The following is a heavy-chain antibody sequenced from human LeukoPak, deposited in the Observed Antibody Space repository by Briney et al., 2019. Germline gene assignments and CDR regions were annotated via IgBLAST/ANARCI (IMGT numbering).Heavy chain of an antibody. J-gene: IGHJ6*03. Sequence: ASVKLSCKASGYTFTGYYMHWVRQAPGQGLEWMGWINPNSGGTNYAQKFQGGVTMTRDTSISTAYMELNSFSSDDTAMYYCARQLHYKYYMDVWGKGTTVTVSS. CDR1: GYTFTGYY. CDR2: INPNSGGT. CDR3: ARQLHYKYYMDV. V-gene: IGHV1-2*02. D-gene: IGHD1-1*01.